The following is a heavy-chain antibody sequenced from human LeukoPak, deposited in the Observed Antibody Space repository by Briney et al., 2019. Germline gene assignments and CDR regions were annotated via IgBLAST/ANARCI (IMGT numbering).Heavy chain of an antibody. V-gene: IGHV4-4*02. J-gene: IGHJ5*02. Sequence: SGTLSLTCAVSGGSISSSNWWSWVRQPPGKGLEWIGEIYHSGSTNYNPSLKSRVTISVDKSKSQFSLKLSSVTAADTAVYYCARGILNIAAAGTFWFDPWGQGTLVTVSS. D-gene: IGHD6-13*01. CDR3: ARGILNIAAAGTFWFDP. CDR2: IYHSGST. CDR1: GGSISSSNW.